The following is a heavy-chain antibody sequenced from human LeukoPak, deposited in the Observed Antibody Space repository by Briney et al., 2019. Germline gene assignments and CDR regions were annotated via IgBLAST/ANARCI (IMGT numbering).Heavy chain of an antibody. CDR3: AADRGGYNSGLLFDY. CDR2: IYPRDGST. D-gene: IGHD5-24*01. V-gene: IGHV1-46*01. CDR1: GYTFTSNY. Sequence: ASVKVSCKASGYTFTSNYIHWVRQAPGQGLEWMGMIYPRDGSTSYAQKFQGRVTVTRDMSTSTAYMELSSLRSEDTAVYYCAADRGGYNSGLLFDYWGQGTLVTVSS. J-gene: IGHJ4*02.